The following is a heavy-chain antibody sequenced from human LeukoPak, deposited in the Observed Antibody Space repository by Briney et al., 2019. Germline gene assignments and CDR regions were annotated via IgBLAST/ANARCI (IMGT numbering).Heavy chain of an antibody. Sequence: GGSLRLSCAASGFTFSSYSVNWVRQAPGKGLEWVSSISGSSSYIYYADSVKGRFTISRDNAKNSLYLLMNSLRAEDTAVYYCAKDQSSGYYKTFDYWGQGTLVTVSS. CDR3: AKDQSSGYYKTFDY. CDR1: GFTFSSYS. CDR2: ISGSSSYI. V-gene: IGHV3-21*04. D-gene: IGHD3-22*01. J-gene: IGHJ4*02.